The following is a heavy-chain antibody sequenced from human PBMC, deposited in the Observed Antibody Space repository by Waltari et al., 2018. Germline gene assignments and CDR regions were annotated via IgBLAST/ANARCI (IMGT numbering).Heavy chain of an antibody. CDR1: GFTFSSYA. V-gene: IGHV3-23*01. CDR2: ISRSGGGT. Sequence: EVHLLDSGGGLVQPGESQKLSCAASGFTFSSYAMSWVRQAAGKGLVWVSSISRSGGGTYYADSVKGRFTISRDDSTNTLHLQMNSLRAEDTAVYYCARGAGSSAFDYWGQGTLVTVSS. J-gene: IGHJ4*02. D-gene: IGHD2-15*01. CDR3: ARGAGSSAFDY.